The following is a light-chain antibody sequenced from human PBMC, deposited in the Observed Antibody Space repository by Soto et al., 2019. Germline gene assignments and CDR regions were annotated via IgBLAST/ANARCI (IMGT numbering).Light chain of an antibody. V-gene: IGLV1-44*01. CDR1: SSNIGSNT. Sequence: QSVLTQPPSASGTPGQRVTISCSGRSSNIGSNTVNWYQHLPGTAPKLLIYSNNQRPSGVPDRFSGSKSGTSASLAISGLQSEDEADYYCAAWDDSLNAVVFGGGTKLTVL. J-gene: IGLJ2*01. CDR3: AAWDDSLNAVV. CDR2: SNN.